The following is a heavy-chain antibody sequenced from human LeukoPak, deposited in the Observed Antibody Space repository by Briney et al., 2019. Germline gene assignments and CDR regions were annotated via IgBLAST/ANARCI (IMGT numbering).Heavy chain of an antibody. CDR1: GGSISSSNYY. CDR3: ARAVTSSSSWYKWVNWFDP. D-gene: IGHD6-13*01. Sequence: PSETLSLTCTVSGGSISSSNYYWGWIRQPPGTGLECIGSVYYSGNTYYNPSLKSRVTISVDTSKNQFSLKLSSVTAADTAVYYCARAVTSSSSWYKWVNWFDPWGQGTLVTVSS. CDR2: VYYSGNT. J-gene: IGHJ5*02. V-gene: IGHV4-39*07.